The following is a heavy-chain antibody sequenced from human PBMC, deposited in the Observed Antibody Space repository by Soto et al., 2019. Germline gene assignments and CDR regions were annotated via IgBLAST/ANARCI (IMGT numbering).Heavy chain of an antibody. CDR3: VKDGSSGWPYYYGMAV. J-gene: IGHJ6*02. D-gene: IGHD6-19*01. Sequence: QVQLVESGGGGVQPGRSLRLSCAASGFTFSSYGMHWVSQAPGKGLEWGAVISYDGRNKYYADSVKGRFTISRDNSKNTLYLQMSSRRAEDTAVYYCVKDGSSGWPYYYGMAVWGQGTTVTVSS. CDR1: GFTFSSYG. CDR2: ISYDGRNK. V-gene: IGHV3-30*18.